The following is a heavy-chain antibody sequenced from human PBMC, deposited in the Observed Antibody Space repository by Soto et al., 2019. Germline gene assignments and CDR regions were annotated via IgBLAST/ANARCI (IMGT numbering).Heavy chain of an antibody. CDR2: TSDTGKTT. V-gene: IGHV3-23*01. Sequence: GGSLRLPGAASGFNFGYFAMGCVRQAPRKRLEWVSVTSDTGKTTYYADSVKGRFTISRDNSKGTLFLQMYSLRVADTAVYFCAKDAKRTNGWYYFDFWGPGDLVTV. CDR3: AKDAKRTNGWYYFDF. CDR1: GFNFGYFA. J-gene: IGHJ4*02. D-gene: IGHD6-19*01.